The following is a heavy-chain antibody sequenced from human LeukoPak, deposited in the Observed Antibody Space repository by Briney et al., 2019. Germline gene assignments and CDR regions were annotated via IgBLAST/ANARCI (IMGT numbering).Heavy chain of an antibody. V-gene: IGHV4-59*01. CDR2: IYYSGST. D-gene: IGHD5-24*01. CDR3: ARARDGHINNWFDP. J-gene: IGHJ5*02. Sequence: SETLSLTCTVSGGSINSYSWSWIRQPRGKGLEWIGYIYYSGSTEYNPSLKSRVTISVDTSKNQFSLKMSSVTAADTAVYYCARARDGHINNWFDPWGQGTLVTVSS. CDR1: GGSINSYS.